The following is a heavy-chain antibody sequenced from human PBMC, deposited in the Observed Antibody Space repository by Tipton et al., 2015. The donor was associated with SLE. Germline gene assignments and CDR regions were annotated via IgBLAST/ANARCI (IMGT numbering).Heavy chain of an antibody. D-gene: IGHD2-15*01. V-gene: IGHV4-39*07. Sequence: TLSLTCTVSGGSISSSSYYWGWIRQPPGKGLEWIGSIYYRGSTYYNPSLKSRVTISVDTSKNEFSLNLTSVTAADTALYYCAREDNYYWYFDLWGRGTLVTVSS. CDR3: AREDNYYWYFDL. CDR1: GGSISSSSYY. CDR2: IYYRGST. J-gene: IGHJ2*01.